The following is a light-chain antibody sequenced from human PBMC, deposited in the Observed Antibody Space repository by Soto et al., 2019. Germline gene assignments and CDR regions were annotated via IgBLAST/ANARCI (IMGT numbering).Light chain of an antibody. J-gene: IGKJ1*01. CDR3: QQYGSSPWR. CDR1: QSISSY. V-gene: IGKV3-20*01. CDR2: GAS. Sequence: EIVWTQSPGTLSLSPGERATLSCRASQSISSYLAWYQQKPGQAPRLLIYGASSRATGIPDRFSGSGSGTDFTLTISRLEPEDFAVYYCQQYGSSPWRFGQGTKVDIK.